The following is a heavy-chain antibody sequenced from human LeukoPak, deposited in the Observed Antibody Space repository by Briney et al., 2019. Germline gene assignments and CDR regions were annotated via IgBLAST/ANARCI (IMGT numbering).Heavy chain of an antibody. V-gene: IGHV1-2*02. CDR1: GYTFTGYY. D-gene: IGHD3-10*01. CDR2: INPNSGGT. Sequence: ASVKVSCKASGYTFTGYYMHWVRQAPGQGLEWMGWINPNSGGTNYAQKFQGRVTMTRDTSISTAYMELSRLRSDDTAVYCCARNDYYGSGETGFDYWGQGTLVTVSS. CDR3: ARNDYYGSGETGFDY. J-gene: IGHJ4*02.